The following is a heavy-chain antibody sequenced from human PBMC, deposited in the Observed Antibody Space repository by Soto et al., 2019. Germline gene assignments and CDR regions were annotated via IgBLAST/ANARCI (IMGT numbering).Heavy chain of an antibody. V-gene: IGHV3-9*01. J-gene: IGHJ4*02. CDR3: AKDIRGDYGDSVWFH. D-gene: IGHD4-17*01. CDR2: ISWDSGAI. CDR1: GFIFDDYA. Sequence: EVQLVESGGGLIQPGRSLRLSCAGSGFIFDDYAMHWVRQVPGKGLEWVSGISWDSGAIGYADSVKGRFIISRNNARNSLYLQMNSLKTEDTAVYYCAKDIRGDYGDSVWFHWGQGTLVTVSS.